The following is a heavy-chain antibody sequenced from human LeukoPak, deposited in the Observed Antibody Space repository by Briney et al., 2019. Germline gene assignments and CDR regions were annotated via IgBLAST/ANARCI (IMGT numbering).Heavy chain of an antibody. Sequence: GGSLRLSCAASGFTFSNYWMIWVRQAPGKGLEWVGNIKQDGSEKRYADSVRGRFSISRDNAQASLYLQMNSLRAEDTAVYYCARASDPWLQLTWGQGTLVTVSS. CDR2: IKQDGSEK. J-gene: IGHJ5*02. CDR1: GFTFSNYW. V-gene: IGHV3-7*05. D-gene: IGHD5-24*01. CDR3: ARASDPWLQLT.